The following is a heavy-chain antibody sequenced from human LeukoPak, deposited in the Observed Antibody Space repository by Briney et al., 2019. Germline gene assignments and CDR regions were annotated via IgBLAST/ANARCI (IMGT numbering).Heavy chain of an antibody. CDR3: ARNYTSGGIDY. J-gene: IGHJ4*02. Sequence: GASVKVSCKTSGYTFTSFGLSWVRQAPGQGLEWMGWISTHNGYTIYAQKLQGRVTMTTDTSTSTACMELRSLRSDDTAVYYCARNYTSGGIDYWGQGTLVIVSS. V-gene: IGHV1-18*01. D-gene: IGHD6-19*01. CDR2: ISTHNGYT. CDR1: GYTFTSFG.